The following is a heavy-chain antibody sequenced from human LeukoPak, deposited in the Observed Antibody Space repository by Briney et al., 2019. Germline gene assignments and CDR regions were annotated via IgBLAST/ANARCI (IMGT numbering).Heavy chain of an antibody. V-gene: IGHV4-59*13. CDR2: IYYSGST. D-gene: IGHD2-15*01. J-gene: IGHJ4*02. CDR3: ARHYCSGASCYYFDY. CDR1: GGSINSYY. Sequence: SETLSLTCTVSGGSINSYYWSWIRQSPGKGLEWIGYIYYSGSTDYNPSLKSRVTISVDSSKNQFSLKLTSVTAADTAVYFCARHYCSGASCYYFDYWGQGTLSPSPQ.